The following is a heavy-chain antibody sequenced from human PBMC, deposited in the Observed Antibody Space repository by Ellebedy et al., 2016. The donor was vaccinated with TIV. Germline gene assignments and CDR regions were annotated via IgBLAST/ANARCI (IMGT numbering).Heavy chain of an antibody. CDR1: GYTFTSYG. V-gene: IGHV1-18*01. Sequence: AASVKVSCKASGYTFTSYGISWVRQAPGQGLEWMGWISAYNGHTNYAQKLQGRVTMTTDTSTSTAYMELRSLRSDDTAVYYCARVPRGHDYGGENWFDPWGQGTLVTVSS. J-gene: IGHJ5*01. CDR2: ISAYNGHT. D-gene: IGHD4-23*01. CDR3: ARVPRGHDYGGENWFDP.